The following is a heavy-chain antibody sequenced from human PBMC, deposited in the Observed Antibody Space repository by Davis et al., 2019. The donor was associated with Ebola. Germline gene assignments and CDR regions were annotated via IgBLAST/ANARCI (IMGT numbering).Heavy chain of an antibody. D-gene: IGHD2-21*02. V-gene: IGHV3-43*02. J-gene: IGHJ4*02. Sequence: GESLKISCAASGFTFSSYAMSWVRQAPGKGLECVSLISGDGGITYYADSVKGRFTISRDNSKNSLYLQMNSLRTEDTALYYCGKADCGGDCRVVDFWGQGTLVTVSS. CDR1: GFTFSSYA. CDR3: GKADCGGDCRVVDF. CDR2: ISGDGGIT.